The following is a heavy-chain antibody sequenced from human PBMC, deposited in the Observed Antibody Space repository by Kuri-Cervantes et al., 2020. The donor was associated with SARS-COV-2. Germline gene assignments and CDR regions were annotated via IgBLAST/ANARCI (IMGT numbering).Heavy chain of an antibody. CDR1: GGSISSYY. CDR3: ARLVTMISWLGY. J-gene: IGHJ4*02. Sequence: GSLRLSCTVSGGSISSYYWSWIRQPAGKGLEWIGRIYTSGSTNYNPSLKSRVTMSVDTSKNQFSLKLSSVTAADTAMYYCARLVTMISWLGYWGQGTLVTVSS. CDR2: IYTSGST. V-gene: IGHV4-4*07. D-gene: IGHD3-22*01.